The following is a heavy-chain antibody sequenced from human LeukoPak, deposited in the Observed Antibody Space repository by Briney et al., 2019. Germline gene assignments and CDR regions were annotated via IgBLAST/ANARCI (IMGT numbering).Heavy chain of an antibody. D-gene: IGHD3-16*01. Sequence: GASVKVSCKASGGTFSSYAISWVRQAPGQGLEWMGGIIPIFGTANYAQKFQGRVTITADESTSTAYMELSSLRSEDTAVYYCARDLGATSGHNWFDPWGQGTLVTVSS. V-gene: IGHV1-69*13. J-gene: IGHJ5*02. CDR2: IIPIFGTA. CDR3: ARDLGATSGHNWFDP. CDR1: GGTFSSYA.